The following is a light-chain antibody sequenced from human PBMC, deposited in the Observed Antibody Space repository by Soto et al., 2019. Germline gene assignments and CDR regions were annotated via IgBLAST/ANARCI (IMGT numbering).Light chain of an antibody. Sequence: IQMTQSPSTLSGSVGDRVTITCRASQTISSWLALYQQKPGKAPKLLIYKASTLKSGVPSRFSGSGSGTEFTLTISSLQPDDFATYYCQHYNSYSEAFGQGTKVDLK. J-gene: IGKJ1*01. V-gene: IGKV1-5*03. CDR2: KAS. CDR1: QTISSW. CDR3: QHYNSYSEA.